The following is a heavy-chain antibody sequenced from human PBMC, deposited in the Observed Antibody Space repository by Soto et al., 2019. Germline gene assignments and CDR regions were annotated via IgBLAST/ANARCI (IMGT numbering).Heavy chain of an antibody. J-gene: IGHJ3*02. Sequence: GESLILSCAGSGFTFSRYGMHWVRQLPGKGLEWVAVISHDGTNNYYEDSVKGRFTISRDNSKNTLYLQMNSLRAEDTAVYYCARDGGWTWGGGDFDDDFDIWGQGTMVAVSS. CDR2: ISHDGTNN. D-gene: IGHD2-21*02. CDR1: GFTFSRYG. CDR3: ARDGGWTWGGGDFDDDFDI. V-gene: IGHV3-30-3*01.